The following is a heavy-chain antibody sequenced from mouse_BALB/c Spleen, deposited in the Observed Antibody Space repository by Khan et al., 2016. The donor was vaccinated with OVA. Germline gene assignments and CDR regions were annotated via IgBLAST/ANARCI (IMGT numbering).Heavy chain of an antibody. Sequence: QVQLKESGAELAKPGASVKMSCKASGYTFTSYWMHWVKQRPGQGLEWIGYINPSTGYTEYNQKLKDKATLTADKSSSTAYMQLSSLTSEYSAVYYCAASILFYYSLDYWGQGTSVTVSS. V-gene: IGHV1-7*01. J-gene: IGHJ4*01. CDR3: AASILFYYSLDY. D-gene: IGHD6-1*01. CDR1: GYTFTSYW. CDR2: INPSTGYT.